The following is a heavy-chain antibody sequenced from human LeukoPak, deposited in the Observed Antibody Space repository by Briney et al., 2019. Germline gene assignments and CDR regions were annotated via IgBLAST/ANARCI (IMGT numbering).Heavy chain of an antibody. D-gene: IGHD2-15*01. Sequence: PGGSLRLSCAASGFTFSSYAMSWVRQAPGKGLEWVSAISGSGGSTYYADSMKGRFTISRDNSKNTLYLKMNSLRAEDTAVYYCAKELEDIVVVVAASYYYYGMDVWGQGTTVTVSS. CDR1: GFTFSSYA. V-gene: IGHV3-23*01. CDR3: AKELEDIVVVVAASYYYYGMDV. CDR2: ISGSGGST. J-gene: IGHJ6*02.